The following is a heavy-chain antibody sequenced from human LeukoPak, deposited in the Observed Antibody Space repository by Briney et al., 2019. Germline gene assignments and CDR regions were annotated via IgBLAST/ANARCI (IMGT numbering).Heavy chain of an antibody. CDR2: TVAGYTEI. CDR1: GFTISGHA. V-gene: IGHV3-23*01. CDR3: VKDFCRGGNCPFPFFDS. Sequence: GVSLRLSCVASGFTISGHAMSWVRQAPAKGLEWVAITVAGYTEIHYADSVRGRFNISRDDSSNTLSLQMNSLRADDTGTYFCVKDFCRGGNCPFPFFDSWGQGTVVTVFS. J-gene: IGHJ4*02. D-gene: IGHD4-23*01.